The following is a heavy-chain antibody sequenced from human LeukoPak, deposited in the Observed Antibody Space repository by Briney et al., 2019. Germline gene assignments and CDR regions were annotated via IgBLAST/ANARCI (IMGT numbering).Heavy chain of an antibody. D-gene: IGHD2-2*01. Sequence: ASVKVSCKASGYTFTSYGISWVRQAPGQGLEWMGWISAYNGNTNYTQKLQGRVTMTTDTSTSTAYMELRSLRSDDTAVYYCATIAYGVVPAATRFDPWGQGTLVTVSS. V-gene: IGHV1-18*01. CDR1: GYTFTSYG. CDR2: ISAYNGNT. CDR3: ATIAYGVVPAATRFDP. J-gene: IGHJ5*02.